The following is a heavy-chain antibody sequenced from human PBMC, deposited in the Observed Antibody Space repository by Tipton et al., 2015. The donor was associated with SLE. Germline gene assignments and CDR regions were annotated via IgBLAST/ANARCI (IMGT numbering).Heavy chain of an antibody. J-gene: IGHJ3*02. Sequence: GSLRLSCAASGFTFSSHWMHWVRQVPGKGLVWVSRIDNDGSDTTYADFVKGRFTVSRDNSKNTLYLQVNSLRAEDTAVYYCARVRDSGWSDDPFDIWGQGTLVTVSS. D-gene: IGHD6-19*01. V-gene: IGHV3-74*01. CDR3: ARVRDSGWSDDPFDI. CDR2: IDNDGSDT. CDR1: GFTFSSHW.